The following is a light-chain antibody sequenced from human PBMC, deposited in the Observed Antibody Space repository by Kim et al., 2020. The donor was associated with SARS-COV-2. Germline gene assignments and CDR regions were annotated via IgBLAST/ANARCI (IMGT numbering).Light chain of an antibody. Sequence: FSPGERATLSCRASQSVSSNYLAWYQQKPGQAPRLLISGASSRATGIPDRFSGSGSGPDFTLTITRLEPEDFALYYCQQYGTSPYTFGQGTKLEI. CDR3: QQYGTSPYT. CDR2: GAS. V-gene: IGKV3-20*01. CDR1: QSVSSNY. J-gene: IGKJ2*01.